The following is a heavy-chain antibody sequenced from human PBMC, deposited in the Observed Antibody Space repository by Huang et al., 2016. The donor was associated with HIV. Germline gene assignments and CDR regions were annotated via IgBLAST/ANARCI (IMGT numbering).Heavy chain of an antibody. CDR2: IRSDATDK. J-gene: IGHJ4*02. D-gene: IGHD6-13*01. Sequence: QVQLVESGGGVVQPGGSLRLSCAASGFTFATYGMHWVRQAPGKWLEWVAFIRSDATDKYYADSVKGRFTASRDNSKNTLFLHMNSLRPEDTALYYCAKIPPLHANLATSGPGPVDYWGQGTLVTVSS. V-gene: IGHV3-30*02. CDR3: AKIPPLHANLATSGPGPVDY. CDR1: GFTFATYG.